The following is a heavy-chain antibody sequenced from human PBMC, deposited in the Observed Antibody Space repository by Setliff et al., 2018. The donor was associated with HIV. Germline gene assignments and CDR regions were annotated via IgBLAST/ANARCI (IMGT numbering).Heavy chain of an antibody. V-gene: IGHV4-4*02. J-gene: IGHJ4*02. CDR3: ARRAGSDYFTRFDY. CDR2: IYHTGST. Sequence: SETLSLTCDVSGGSISSFNWWSWVRQSPGKGLEWIGEIYHTGSTNYSPSLKSRVTILVDTSKNQFSLKLSSVTAADTAVYYCARRAGSDYFTRFDYWGQGTLVTVSS. CDR1: GGSISSFNW. D-gene: IGHD3-10*01.